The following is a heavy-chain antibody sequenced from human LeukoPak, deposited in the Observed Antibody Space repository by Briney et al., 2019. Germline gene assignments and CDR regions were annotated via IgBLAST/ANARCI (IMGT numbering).Heavy chain of an antibody. CDR1: GGTFSSYA. CDR3: ARMDMEYYDILTGYYGG. CDR2: IIPIFGTA. Sequence: ASVKVSCKASGGTFSSYAISWVRQAPGQGLEWMGGIIPIFGTANYAQKFQGRVTITADESTSTAYMELSSLRSEDTAVYYCARMDMEYYDILTGYYGGGGQGTLVTVSS. J-gene: IGHJ4*02. V-gene: IGHV1-69*13. D-gene: IGHD3-9*01.